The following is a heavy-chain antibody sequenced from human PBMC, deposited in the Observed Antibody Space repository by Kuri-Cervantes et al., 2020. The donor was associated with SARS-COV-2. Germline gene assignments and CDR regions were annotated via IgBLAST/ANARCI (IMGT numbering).Heavy chain of an antibody. Sequence: SETLSLTCTVSGGSISSGSYYWSWIRQPAGKGLEWIGHIYTSGSTNSNPSLKSRVTISVDTSKNQFSLKLSSVTAADTAVYYCASIEWELLSYFDYWGQGTPVTVSS. CDR3: ASIEWELLSYFDY. CDR2: IYTSGST. CDR1: GGSISSGSYY. D-gene: IGHD1-26*01. V-gene: IGHV4-61*09. J-gene: IGHJ4*02.